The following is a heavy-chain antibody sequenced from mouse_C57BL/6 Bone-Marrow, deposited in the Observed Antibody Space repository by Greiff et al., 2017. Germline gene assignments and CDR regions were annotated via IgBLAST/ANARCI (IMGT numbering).Heavy chain of an antibody. CDR1: GYTFTSYG. D-gene: IGHD1-1*01. V-gene: IGHV1-81*01. CDR2: IYPRSGNT. J-gene: IGHJ2*01. CDR3: ARYGSSGYFDY. Sequence: VKLMESGAELARPGASVKLSCKASGYTFTSYGISWVKQRTGQGLEWIGEIYPRSGNTYYNEKFKGKATLTADKSSSTAYMELRSLTSEDSAVYVCARYGSSGYFDYWGQGTTLTVSS.